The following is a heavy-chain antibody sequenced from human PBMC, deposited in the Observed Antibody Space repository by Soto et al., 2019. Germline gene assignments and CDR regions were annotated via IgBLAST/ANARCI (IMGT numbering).Heavy chain of an antibody. D-gene: IGHD2-15*01. CDR3: ARDSLRWTHGHNEYYKYGMDV. CDR1: GYTFSGYY. V-gene: IGHV1-2*02. Sequence: GASVKVSCKASGYTFSGYYIHWLRQAPGQGLEWMGWINPNSGGTNYAQKFQGRVTVTRDTPTSTAYMELSRLTSDDTAVYYCARDSLRWTHGHNEYYKYGMDVWGQGTTVTVSS. J-gene: IGHJ6*02. CDR2: INPNSGGT.